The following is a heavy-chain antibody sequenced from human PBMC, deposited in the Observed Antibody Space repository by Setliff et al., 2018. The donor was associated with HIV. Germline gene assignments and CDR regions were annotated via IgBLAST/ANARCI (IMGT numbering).Heavy chain of an antibody. CDR2: VYYGGDT. J-gene: IGHJ4*02. D-gene: IGHD3-16*01. Sequence: PSETLSLTCTVSGGSISSSNYYWAWIRQPPGKGLEWIGSVYYGGDTYYNPSLKSRVTISADTSNNQFSLKLNSLTAADTAIYYCARDSRMIMEGTDYWGQGILVTVSS. CDR3: ARDSRMIMEGTDY. CDR1: GGSISSSNYY. V-gene: IGHV4-39*01.